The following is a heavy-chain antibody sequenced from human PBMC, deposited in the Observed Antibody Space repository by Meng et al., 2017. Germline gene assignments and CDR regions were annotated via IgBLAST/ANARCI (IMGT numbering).Heavy chain of an antibody. Sequence: QVQLQQWGAGLLKPSETLSLTCVVYGGSFSGYYWSWIRQPPGKGLEWIGEINHSGSTNYNPSLKSRVTISVDTSKNQFSLKLSSVTAADTAVYYCARDFRGVIAAAHGPLDYWGQGTLVTVSS. CDR3: ARDFRGVIAAAHGPLDY. CDR2: INHSGST. CDR1: GGSFSGYY. J-gene: IGHJ4*02. D-gene: IGHD6-13*01. V-gene: IGHV4-34*01.